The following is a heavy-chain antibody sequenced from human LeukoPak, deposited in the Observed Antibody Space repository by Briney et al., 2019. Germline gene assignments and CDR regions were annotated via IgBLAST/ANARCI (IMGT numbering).Heavy chain of an antibody. J-gene: IGHJ4*02. CDR3: ARAASSSWFSDY. V-gene: IGHV1-2*02. CDR2: INPNSGGT. CDR1: GYTFTGYY. Sequence: ASVKVSCKASGYTFTGYYMHWVRQAPGQGLEWMGWINPNSGGTNYAQKFQGRVTMTRDTSIITAYIELSRLRSDDTAVYYCARAASSSWFSDYWGQGNLVTVSS. D-gene: IGHD6-13*01.